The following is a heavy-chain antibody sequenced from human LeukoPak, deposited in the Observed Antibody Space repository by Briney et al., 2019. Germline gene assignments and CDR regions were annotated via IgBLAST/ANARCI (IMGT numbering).Heavy chain of an antibody. Sequence: SETLSLTCAVYGGSFSGYYWSWIRQPPGKGLEWIGSIYYSGSTYYNPSLKSRVTISVDTSKNQFSLKLSSVTAADTAVYYCARSLLYYDILTGYQQNYYFDYWGQGTLVTVSS. J-gene: IGHJ4*02. D-gene: IGHD3-9*01. CDR2: IYYSGST. CDR1: GGSFSGYY. V-gene: IGHV4-34*01. CDR3: ARSLLYYDILTGYQQNYYFDY.